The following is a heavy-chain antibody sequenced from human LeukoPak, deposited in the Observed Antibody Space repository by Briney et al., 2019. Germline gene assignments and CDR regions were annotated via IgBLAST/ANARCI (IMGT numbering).Heavy chain of an antibody. V-gene: IGHV1-2*02. CDR1: GYTFTGYF. CDR2: INPNSGGT. J-gene: IGHJ4*02. CDR3: AREGLTLIHFDY. D-gene: IGHD1-14*01. Sequence: ASVKVSCKASGYTFTGYFMHWVRQAPGQGLEWMGWINPNSGGTNYAQKFQGRVTMTRDTSISTAYMELSGLRSDDTAVYYCAREGLTLIHFDYWGQGTLVTVSP.